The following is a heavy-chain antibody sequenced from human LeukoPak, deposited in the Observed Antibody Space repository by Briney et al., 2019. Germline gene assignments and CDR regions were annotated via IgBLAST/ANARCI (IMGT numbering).Heavy chain of an antibody. CDR1: GGSFSGYY. J-gene: IGHJ5*02. Sequence: SETLSLTCAVYGGSFSGYYWSWIRQPPGKGLEWIGEINHSGSTNYNPSLKSRVTISVDTSKNQFSLKLSSVTAADTAVYYCARGARRYCSGGSCYSTWFDPWGQGTLVTVSS. CDR2: INHSGST. D-gene: IGHD2-15*01. V-gene: IGHV4-34*01. CDR3: ARGARRYCSGGSCYSTWFDP.